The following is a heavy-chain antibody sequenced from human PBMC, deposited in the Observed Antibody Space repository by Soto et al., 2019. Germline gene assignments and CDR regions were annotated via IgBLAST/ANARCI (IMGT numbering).Heavy chain of an antibody. CDR1: GFTFSSCW. J-gene: IGHJ4*02. CDR2: INSDGSST. Sequence: PGGSLRLSCAASGFTFSSCWMHWVRQAPGKGLVWVSRINSDGSSTSYADSVKGRFTISRDNAKNTLYLQMNSLRAEDTAVYYCARETPYYDYIWGSGSNFDYWGQGTLVTVSS. D-gene: IGHD3-16*01. CDR3: ARETPYYDYIWGSGSNFDY. V-gene: IGHV3-74*01.